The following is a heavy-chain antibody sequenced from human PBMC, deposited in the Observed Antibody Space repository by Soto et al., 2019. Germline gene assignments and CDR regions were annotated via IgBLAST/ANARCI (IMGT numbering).Heavy chain of an antibody. V-gene: IGHV4-59*08. Sequence: PAETLSLTCTDSGGSISSYYWSWIRQPPGKGLEWIGYIYYSGSTNYNPSLKSRVTISVDTSKNQFSLKLSSVTAADTAVYYCARLKILEWLLSDYYYMDVWGKGTTVTVSS. J-gene: IGHJ6*03. CDR1: GGSISSYY. CDR2: IYYSGST. CDR3: ARLKILEWLLSDYYYMDV. D-gene: IGHD3-3*01.